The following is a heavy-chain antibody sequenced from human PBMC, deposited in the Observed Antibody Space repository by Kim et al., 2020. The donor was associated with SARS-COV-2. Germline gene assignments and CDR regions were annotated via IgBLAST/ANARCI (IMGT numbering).Heavy chain of an antibody. J-gene: IGHJ3*02. V-gene: IGHV1-46*01. Sequence: YATKFQGRVTMTRDTSTSTVYMELSSLRSEDTAVYYCARPRSGWFDAFDIWGQGTMVTVSS. D-gene: IGHD6-19*01. CDR3: ARPRSGWFDAFDI.